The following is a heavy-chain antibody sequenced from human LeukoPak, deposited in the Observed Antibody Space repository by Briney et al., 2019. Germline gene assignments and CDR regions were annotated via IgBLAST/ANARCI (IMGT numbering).Heavy chain of an antibody. J-gene: IGHJ5*02. V-gene: IGHV1-2*02. D-gene: IGHD3-22*01. Sequence: GASVKVSCKTSGYSFTSYFMHWVRQAPGQGREGMGWINPNSGGTNYAQQFPPSATMTRATSISTAYMELSRLRSDDTAVYSCARVPGAVVVKSPWFDPWGQGTLVPVSP. CDR3: ARVPGAVVVKSPWFDP. CDR2: INPNSGGT. CDR1: GYSFTSYF.